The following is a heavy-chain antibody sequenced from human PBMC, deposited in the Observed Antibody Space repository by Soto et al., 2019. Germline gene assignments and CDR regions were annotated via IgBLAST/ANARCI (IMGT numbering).Heavy chain of an antibody. Sequence: QVQLVQSGAEVKKPGSSVKVSCKASGGTFSSYAISWVRQAPGQGLEWMGGIIPIFGTANYAQKFQGRVTITADESTSTAYMELSSLRSEDMAVYYCARDKWLPPTHYYYYGMDVWGQGTTVTVSS. CDR1: GGTFSSYA. D-gene: IGHD6-19*01. V-gene: IGHV1-69*12. J-gene: IGHJ6*02. CDR2: IIPIFGTA. CDR3: ARDKWLPPTHYYYYGMDV.